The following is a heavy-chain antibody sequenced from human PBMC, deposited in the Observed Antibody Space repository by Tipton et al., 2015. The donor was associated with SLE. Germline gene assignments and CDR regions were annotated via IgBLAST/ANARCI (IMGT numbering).Heavy chain of an antibody. Sequence: TLSLTCSVSSYSIYNGFYWSWIRQFPGKDLEWIGYIFYSGSTYYNPSLKSRVIISLDPSENQFSLRLRSVTAADTAVYYCAAMYGDARTNWFDAWGQGILVTVSS. CDR3: AAMYGDARTNWFDA. V-gene: IGHV4-31*03. CDR1: SYSIYNGFY. J-gene: IGHJ5*02. D-gene: IGHD4-17*01. CDR2: IFYSGST.